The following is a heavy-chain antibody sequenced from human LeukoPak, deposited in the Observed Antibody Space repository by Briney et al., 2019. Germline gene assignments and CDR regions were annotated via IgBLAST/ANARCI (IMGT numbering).Heavy chain of an antibody. V-gene: IGHV1-18*01. CDR1: GYTFTSYG. CDR2: ISAYNGNT. CDR3: ARSADYDSSGYYYDSDY. J-gene: IGHJ4*02. Sequence: GASVKVSCTASGYTFTSYGISWVRQAPGQGLEWMGWISAYNGNTNYAQKLQGRVTMTTDTSTSTAYMELRSLRSDDTAVYYCARSADYDSSGYYYDSDYWGQGTLVTVSS. D-gene: IGHD3-22*01.